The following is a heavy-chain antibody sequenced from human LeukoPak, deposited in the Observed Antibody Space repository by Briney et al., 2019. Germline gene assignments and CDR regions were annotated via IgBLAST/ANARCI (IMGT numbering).Heavy chain of an antibody. D-gene: IGHD6-13*01. CDR2: IYYSGST. CDR3: ARVEQQLVHFDY. Sequence: PSETLSLTCTVSGGSISSSSYYWGWIRQPPGKGLEWIGSIYYSGSTYYNPSLKSRVTIYVDTAKNQFSLKLSSVTAADTAVYYCARVEQQLVHFDYWGQGTLVTVSS. J-gene: IGHJ4*02. CDR1: GGSISSSSYY. V-gene: IGHV4-39*01.